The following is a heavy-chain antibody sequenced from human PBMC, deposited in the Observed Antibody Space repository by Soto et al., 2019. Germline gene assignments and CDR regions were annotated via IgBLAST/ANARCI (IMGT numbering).Heavy chain of an antibody. CDR2: IYATGTT. Sequence: KPSETLSLTCSVSGGSLSKYYWSWIRKSAGKGLEWIGRIYATGTTDYNPSLKSRVMMSVDTSKKQFSLKLTSVTAADTAVYYCARGLDYNGMDVWGQGATVTVSS. CDR1: GGSLSKYY. J-gene: IGHJ6*02. CDR3: ARGLDYNGMDV. V-gene: IGHV4-4*07. D-gene: IGHD3-16*01.